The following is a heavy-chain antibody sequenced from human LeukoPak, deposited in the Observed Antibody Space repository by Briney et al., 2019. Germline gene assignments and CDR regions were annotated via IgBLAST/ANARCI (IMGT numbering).Heavy chain of an antibody. Sequence: ASVKVSCKASGYTFIGYYMHWVRQAPGQGLEWMGWINPNSGGTNYAQKFQGRVTMTRDTSISTAYMELSRLRSDDTAVYYCARDFRVAAHAIILYYYYYMDVWGKGTTVTVSS. J-gene: IGHJ6*03. V-gene: IGHV1-2*02. D-gene: IGHD2-15*01. CDR2: INPNSGGT. CDR1: GYTFIGYY. CDR3: ARDFRVAAHAIILYYYYYMDV.